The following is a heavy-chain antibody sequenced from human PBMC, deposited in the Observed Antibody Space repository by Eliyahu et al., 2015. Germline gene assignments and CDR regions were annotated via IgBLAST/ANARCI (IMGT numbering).Heavy chain of an antibody. V-gene: IGHV4-39*01. D-gene: IGHD1-26*01. CDR3: ARHGRDSFFQH. CDR2: IYYRGST. Sequence: QLQLQESGPGLVKPSEXLSLTCTXSGDPISSTSYXWGWIRXPPGKGLEWIVSIYYRGSTYYNPSLKSRVTISVDTSKSQFSLKLSSVTAADTAIYYCARHGRDSFFQHWGQGTQVTVSS. J-gene: IGHJ1*01. CDR1: GDPISSTSYX.